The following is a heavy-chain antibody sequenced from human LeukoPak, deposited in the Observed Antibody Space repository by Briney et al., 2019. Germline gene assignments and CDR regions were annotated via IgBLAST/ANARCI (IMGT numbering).Heavy chain of an antibody. J-gene: IGHJ4*02. V-gene: IGHV3-30*18. CDR1: GFTFSSYG. CDR2: ISYDGSNK. Sequence: GGSLRLSCAASGFTFSSYGMHWVRQAPGKGLEWVAVISYDGSNKYYADSVKGRFTISRDNSKNTLYLQMNSLRAEDTAVYYCAKDGGYDFWSGYFDYWGQGTLVTVSS. CDR3: AKDGGYDFWSGYFDY. D-gene: IGHD3-3*01.